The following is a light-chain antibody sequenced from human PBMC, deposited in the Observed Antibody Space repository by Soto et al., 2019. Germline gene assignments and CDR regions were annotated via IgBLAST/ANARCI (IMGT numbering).Light chain of an antibody. V-gene: IGKV3-11*01. Sequence: EVVLKQSPATLSLSKRERATLSCRASQSVSSYLAWYQQRPGQAPRLLIFDTSNRATDIPARFSGSGSGTDFTLTISGLEPEDFAVYYCQQRTNRPPITVGQGTRLEIK. CDR1: QSVSSY. CDR2: DTS. J-gene: IGKJ5*01. CDR3: QQRTNRPPIT.